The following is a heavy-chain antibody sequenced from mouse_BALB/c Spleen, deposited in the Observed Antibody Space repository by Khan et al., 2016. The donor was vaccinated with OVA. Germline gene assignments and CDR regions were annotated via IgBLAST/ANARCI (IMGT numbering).Heavy chain of an antibody. J-gene: IGHJ2*01. CDR1: GYSITSGYG. D-gene: IGHD1-1*01. CDR3: ARAGRIKY. CDR2: ISYSGST. Sequence: VQLKQSGPGLVKPSQSLSLTCTVTGYSITSGYGWNWIRQFPGNKLEWMGYISYSGSTNYNPSLKSRISITRDTSKHQFFLQLNSVTTEDTATDYCARAGRIKYWGQGTTLTVSS. V-gene: IGHV3-2*02.